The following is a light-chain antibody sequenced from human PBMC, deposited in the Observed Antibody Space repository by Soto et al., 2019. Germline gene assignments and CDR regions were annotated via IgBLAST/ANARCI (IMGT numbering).Light chain of an antibody. CDR1: SGHSTYA. J-gene: IGLJ1*01. CDR2: LNSDGSH. CDR3: QTWDTYTHV. Sequence: QPVLTQSPSASASLGASVKLTCTLSSGHSTYAIAWHQQQPEKGPRYLMNLNSDGSHSKGDEIPDRFSGSSSGAERYLTISSLQSEDEADYYCQTWDTYTHVFGTGTKVTVL. V-gene: IGLV4-69*01.